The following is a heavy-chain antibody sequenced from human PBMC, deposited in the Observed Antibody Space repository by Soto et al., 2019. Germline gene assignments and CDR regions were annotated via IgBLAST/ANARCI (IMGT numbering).Heavy chain of an antibody. CDR2: IDPSDSYT. V-gene: IGHV5-10-1*01. D-gene: IGHD2-21*02. J-gene: IGHJ6*02. CDR1: GYMFTNYW. CDR3: ASHNFFCGGDCNSSGMDV. Sequence: RGESLKISCQGSGYMFTNYWINWVGQVSGGGLEWLGRIDPSDSYTKYNPSFQGHVTISADKSTSTAYLQWSSLRASDTAVYYCASHNFFCGGDCNSSGMDVWGQGTTVTVSS.